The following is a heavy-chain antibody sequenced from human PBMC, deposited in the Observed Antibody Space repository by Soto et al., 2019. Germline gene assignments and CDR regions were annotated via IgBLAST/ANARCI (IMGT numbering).Heavy chain of an antibody. V-gene: IGHV4-30-4*01. CDR2: IYYSGST. J-gene: IGHJ4*02. CDR1: GGSISSGDYY. CDR3: ARVYGQCHLLYDYYFDY. D-gene: IGHD2-2*02. Sequence: SETLSLTCTVSGGSISSGDYYWSWIHQPPGKGLEWIGYIYYSGSTYYNPSLKSRVTISVDTSKNQFSLKLSSVTAADTAVYYCARVYGQCHLLYDYYFDYWGQGSLVPVSS.